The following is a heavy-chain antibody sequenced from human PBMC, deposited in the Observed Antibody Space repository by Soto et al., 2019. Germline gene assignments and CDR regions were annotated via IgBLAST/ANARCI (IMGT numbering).Heavy chain of an antibody. J-gene: IGHJ4*02. V-gene: IGHV4-59*01. CDR3: TRVGGYYGDFPNFDY. Sequence: SESLSLTCSVSGSSIRPYYWSWIRQPPGKGLEWIGNIYYSGSTNYSPSLKSRVIISVASSRNQLSLRLNSVTAADTAVYYCTRVGGYYGDFPNFDYWGQGALVTVSS. D-gene: IGHD4-17*01. CDR1: GSSIRPYY. CDR2: IYYSGST.